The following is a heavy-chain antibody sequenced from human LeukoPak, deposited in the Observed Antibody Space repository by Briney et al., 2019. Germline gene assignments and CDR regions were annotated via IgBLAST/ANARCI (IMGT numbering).Heavy chain of an antibody. CDR2: ISSNGGST. CDR1: GFTFSSYA. Sequence: GGPLRLSCAASGFTFSSYAMHWVRQAPGKGLEYVSAISSNGGSTYYANSVKGRFTISRDNSKNTLYLQMGSLRAEDMAVYYCAREIAVAGYDYWGQGTLVTVSS. J-gene: IGHJ4*02. D-gene: IGHD6-19*01. CDR3: AREIAVAGYDY. V-gene: IGHV3-64*01.